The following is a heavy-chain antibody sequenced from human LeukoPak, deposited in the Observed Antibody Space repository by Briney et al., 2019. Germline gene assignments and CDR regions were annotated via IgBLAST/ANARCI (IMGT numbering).Heavy chain of an antibody. CDR1: GFTFSSYA. CDR3: ARDTPQAAMVIDY. D-gene: IGHD5-18*01. J-gene: IGHJ4*02. V-gene: IGHV3-30*04. Sequence: PGGSLRLSCAASGFTFSSYAMHWVRQAPGKGLEWVAVISYDGSNKYYADSVKGRFTISRDNSKNTLYLQMNSLRAEDTAVYYCARDTPQAAMVIDYWGQGTLATVSS. CDR2: ISYDGSNK.